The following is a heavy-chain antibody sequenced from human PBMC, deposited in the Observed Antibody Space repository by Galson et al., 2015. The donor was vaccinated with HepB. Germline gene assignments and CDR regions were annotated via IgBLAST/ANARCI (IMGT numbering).Heavy chain of an antibody. V-gene: IGHV3-33*08. CDR1: GFTFSSYG. CDR3: ARDREGHYSSGPGY. CDR2: IWYDGSNK. Sequence: SLRLSCAASGFTFSSYGMHWVRQAPGKGLEWVAVIWYDGSNKYYADSVKGRFTISRDNSKNTLYLQMNSLRAEDTAVYYCARDREGHYSSGPGYWGQGTLVTVSS. J-gene: IGHJ4*02. D-gene: IGHD6-19*01.